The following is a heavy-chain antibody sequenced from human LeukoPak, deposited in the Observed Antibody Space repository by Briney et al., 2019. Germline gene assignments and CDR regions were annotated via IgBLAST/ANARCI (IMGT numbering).Heavy chain of an antibody. CDR2: IYYSGST. Sequence: SETLSLTCTVSGGSISSYYWSWIRQPPGKGLEWIGYIYYSGSTYYNPSLKSRVTISVDTSKNQFSLKLSSVTAADTAVYYCARRASRITIFGVVKSRKGYFDYWGQGTLVTVSS. CDR3: ARRASRITIFGVVKSRKGYFDY. CDR1: GGSISSYY. V-gene: IGHV4-59*04. J-gene: IGHJ4*02. D-gene: IGHD3-3*01.